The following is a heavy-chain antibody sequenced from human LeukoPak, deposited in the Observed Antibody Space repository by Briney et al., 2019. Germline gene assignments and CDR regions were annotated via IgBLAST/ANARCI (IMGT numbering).Heavy chain of an antibody. CDR1: GYSFTAYW. CDR3: ARPAAGLGGFDY. V-gene: IGHV5-51*01. CDR2: IYPGDSAT. Sequence: GESLKISCRGSGYSFTAYWVAWVRQLPGKGLEWMATIYPGDSATTYSPSFQGQVTISADKSITTAYLQWSSLKASDTAMYYCARPAAGLGGFDYWGQGTLITVSS. J-gene: IGHJ4*02. D-gene: IGHD3-16*01.